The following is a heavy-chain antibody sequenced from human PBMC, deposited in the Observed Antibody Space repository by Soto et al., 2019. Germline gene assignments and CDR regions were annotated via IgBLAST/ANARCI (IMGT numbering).Heavy chain of an antibody. Sequence: SDTLSLPWPVSGVTISSYYGSWIRQPPGKGLEWIGYIYYSGSTNYNPSLKSRVTISVDTSKNQFSLKLSSVTAADTAVYYCARGYYFDYWGQGTLVTVSS. CDR1: GVTISSYY. J-gene: IGHJ4*02. CDR2: IYYSGST. CDR3: ARGYYFDY. V-gene: IGHV4-59*01.